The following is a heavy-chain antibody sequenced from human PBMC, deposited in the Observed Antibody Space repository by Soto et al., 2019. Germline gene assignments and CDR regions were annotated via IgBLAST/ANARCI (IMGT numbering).Heavy chain of an antibody. Sequence: PGGSLRLSCAASGFTFSSYGMHWVRQAPGKGLEWVAVISYDGSNKYYADSVKGRFTISRDNSKNTLYLQMNSLRAEDTAVYYCAKEGIPTYYDFWSGYSVYFDYWGQGTLVTVSS. V-gene: IGHV3-30*18. CDR3: AKEGIPTYYDFWSGYSVYFDY. CDR2: ISYDGSNK. D-gene: IGHD3-3*01. CDR1: GFTFSSYG. J-gene: IGHJ4*02.